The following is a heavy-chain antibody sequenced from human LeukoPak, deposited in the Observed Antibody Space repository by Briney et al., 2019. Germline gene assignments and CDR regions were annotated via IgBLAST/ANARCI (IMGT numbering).Heavy chain of an antibody. D-gene: IGHD3-9*01. CDR1: GFTFSSYG. Sequence: QAGGSLRLSCAASGFTFSSYGMHWVRQAPGKGLEWVAFIRYDGSNKYYADSVKGRFTISRDNSKNTLYLQMNSLRAEDTAVYYCAKDKGYDILTGYSPLWHFDYWGQGTLVTVSS. CDR2: IRYDGSNK. J-gene: IGHJ4*02. V-gene: IGHV3-30*02. CDR3: AKDKGYDILTGYSPLWHFDY.